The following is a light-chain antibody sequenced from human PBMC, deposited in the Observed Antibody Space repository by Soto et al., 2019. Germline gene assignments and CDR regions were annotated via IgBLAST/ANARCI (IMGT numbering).Light chain of an antibody. CDR1: ESVISRY. CDR3: QQYRNWPRT. CDR2: GAS. Sequence: EIVLTQSPGTLSLSPGERATLSCSATESVISRYLAWYQQKPGQAPRLLIYGASTRVTGIPARFSGSDSGTEFTLTISSLQSEDFAVYYCQQYRNWPRTFGQGTKVDI. J-gene: IGKJ1*01. V-gene: IGKV3-15*01.